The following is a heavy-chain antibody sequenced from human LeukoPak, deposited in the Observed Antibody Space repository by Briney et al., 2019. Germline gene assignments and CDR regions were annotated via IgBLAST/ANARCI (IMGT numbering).Heavy chain of an antibody. J-gene: IGHJ4*02. CDR2: ISSSSSYI. D-gene: IGHD1-26*01. CDR1: GLTFTNAW. CDR3: ARDTGANDY. V-gene: IGHV3-21*01. Sequence: PGGSLRLSCATSGLTFTNAWMSWFRQAPGKGLEWVSSISSSSSYIYYADSVKGRFTISRDNAKNSLYLQMNSLRAEDTAVYYCARDTGANDYWGQGTLVTVSS.